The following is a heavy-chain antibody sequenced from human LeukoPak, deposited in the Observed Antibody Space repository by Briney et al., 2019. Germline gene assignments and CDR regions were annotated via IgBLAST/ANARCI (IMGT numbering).Heavy chain of an antibody. Sequence: TGGSLRLSCSASGFTFTTYGMNWVRQAPGKGLEWVSGIGGSGTRTYYADSVKGRFTTSRDNSKNTLYLQMDSLRDEDTAVYYCAKDSHWILFDDWGQGTLVTVSS. CDR3: AKDSHWILFDD. D-gene: IGHD2-2*03. V-gene: IGHV3-23*01. J-gene: IGHJ4*02. CDR1: GFTFTTYG. CDR2: IGGSGTRT.